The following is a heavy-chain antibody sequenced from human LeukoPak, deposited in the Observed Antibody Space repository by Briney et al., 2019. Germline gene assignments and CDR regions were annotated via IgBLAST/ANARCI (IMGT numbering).Heavy chain of an antibody. V-gene: IGHV3-23*01. CDR1: GFTFSIYA. J-gene: IGHJ6*02. D-gene: IGHD6-6*01. Sequence: GGSLRLSCAASGFTFSIYAMRWVRQAPGKGLEWVSAICDTTYYADSVKGRFTISRDNSKNTLYLQMNSLRAEDTSVYYCAKMEYSSSSDYYYYGMDVWGQGTTVTVSS. CDR3: AKMEYSSSSDYYYYGMDV. CDR2: ICDTT.